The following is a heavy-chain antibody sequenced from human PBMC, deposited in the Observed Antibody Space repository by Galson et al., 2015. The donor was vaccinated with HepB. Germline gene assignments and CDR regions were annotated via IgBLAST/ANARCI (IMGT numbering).Heavy chain of an antibody. CDR2: IYYSGST. CDR1: GGSISSGGYY. V-gene: IGHV4-31*03. D-gene: IGHD3-3*01. J-gene: IGHJ5*02. Sequence: TLSLTCTVSGGSISSGGYYWRWIRPHPGKGLEWIGYIYYSGSTYYNPSLKSRVTISVDTSKNQFSLKLSSVTAADTAVYYCASQRFLGGLLAGGWFDPWGQGTLVTVSS. CDR3: ASQRFLGGLLAGGWFDP.